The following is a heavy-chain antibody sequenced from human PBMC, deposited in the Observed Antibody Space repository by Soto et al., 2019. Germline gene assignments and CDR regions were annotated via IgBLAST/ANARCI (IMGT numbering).Heavy chain of an antibody. Sequence: QGQLVQSGAEVKKPGSSVKVSCKASGGSFRTYAINWVRQAPGQGLEWMGGIIPMLAAPTYAQKFQGRLTITANESTTTVYMELSSLTYEDTDVYYCARVGPPSPSVIWFFDLWGRGTLVTVSS. D-gene: IGHD2-21*01. CDR1: GGSFRTYA. CDR2: IIPMLAAP. J-gene: IGHJ2*01. CDR3: ARVGPPSPSVIWFFDL. V-gene: IGHV1-69*01.